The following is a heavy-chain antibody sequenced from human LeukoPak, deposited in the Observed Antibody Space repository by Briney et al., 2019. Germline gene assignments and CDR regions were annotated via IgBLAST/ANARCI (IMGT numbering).Heavy chain of an antibody. Sequence: GGSLRLSCAASGFTFSNAWMSWVRQAPGKWLEWVSGISPSGDIKYYVDSVKGRFTASRDNSKNTLYLQINSLRGEDTAVYYCAKDDAWLQYNDWGQGTLVTVSS. CDR1: GFTFSNAW. CDR3: AKDDAWLQYND. CDR2: ISPSGDIK. D-gene: IGHD5-24*01. V-gene: IGHV3-23*01. J-gene: IGHJ4*02.